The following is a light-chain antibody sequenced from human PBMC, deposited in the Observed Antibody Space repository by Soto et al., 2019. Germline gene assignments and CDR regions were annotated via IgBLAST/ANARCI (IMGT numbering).Light chain of an antibody. CDR2: INYDGTH. CDR1: SGYSTYA. V-gene: IGLV4-69*01. J-gene: IGLJ3*02. Sequence: QAVVTQSPSASASLGASVKLTCTLSSGYSTYAIAWHQQQSEKGPRFLMKINYDGTHSKGDGFFDRFSGSSSGAERHLTISSLQSEDEADYYSQSLGTGIQVFGGGTQLTVL. CDR3: QSLGTGIQV.